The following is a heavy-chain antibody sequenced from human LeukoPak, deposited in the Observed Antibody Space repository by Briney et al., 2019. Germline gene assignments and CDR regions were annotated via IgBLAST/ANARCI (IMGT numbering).Heavy chain of an antibody. CDR3: ARGQVYFDY. CDR1: GGSISSYY. CDR2: IYYSGYT. J-gene: IGHJ4*02. V-gene: IGHV4-59*01. Sequence: SETLSLTCTVSGGSISSYYWSWIRQPPGKGLEWIGYIYYSGYTNYNPSLKSRVTISLDTSRNKFSLKLSSVTAADTAVYYCARGQVYFDYWGQGTLVTVSS.